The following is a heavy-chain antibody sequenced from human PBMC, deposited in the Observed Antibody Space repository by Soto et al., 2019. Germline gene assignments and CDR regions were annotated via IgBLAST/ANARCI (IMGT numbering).Heavy chain of an antibody. V-gene: IGHV4-59*01. D-gene: IGHD4-17*01. CDR2: IYYSGRT. Sequence: PSETLSLTCTVSGGSIRDYFWTWIRQPPGKGLEWIGYIYYSGRTNYNPSLKSRVSISVDTSKNHFSLQLSSVTAADTAVYYCARVGGDDFGDSGGFDYWGQGTLVTV. CDR3: ARVGGDDFGDSGGFDY. CDR1: GGSIRDYF. J-gene: IGHJ4*02.